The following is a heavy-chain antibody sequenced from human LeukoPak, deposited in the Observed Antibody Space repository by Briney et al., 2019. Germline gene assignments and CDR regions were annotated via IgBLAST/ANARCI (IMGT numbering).Heavy chain of an antibody. J-gene: IGHJ6*03. D-gene: IGHD6-6*01. V-gene: IGHV4-4*09. CDR1: GGSISSYY. CDR2: IYTSGST. Sequence: SEALSLTCTVSGGSISSYYWSWIRQPPGKGLEWIGYIYTSGSTNYNPSLKSRDTISVDTSKNQFSLKLSSVTAADTAVYYCARCWSSDYYYYMDVWGKGTTVTVSS. CDR3: ARCWSSDYYYYMDV.